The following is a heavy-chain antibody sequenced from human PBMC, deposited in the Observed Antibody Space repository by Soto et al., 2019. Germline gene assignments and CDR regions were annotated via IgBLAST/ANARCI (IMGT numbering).Heavy chain of an antibody. CDR1: GGSISGYY. CDR2: LFSGGTT. CDR3: ARHRGPAPVY. D-gene: IGHD3-10*01. J-gene: IGHJ4*02. Sequence: QVQLQESGPGLVKPSETLSLTCTVSGGSISGYYWTWIRQPPGKGLEWVGSLFSGGTTDYHPSLKSRLTMSLDTSKNHFSLKLRSVTAADTAVYYCARHRGPAPVYWGQGTLVTASS. V-gene: IGHV4-39*01.